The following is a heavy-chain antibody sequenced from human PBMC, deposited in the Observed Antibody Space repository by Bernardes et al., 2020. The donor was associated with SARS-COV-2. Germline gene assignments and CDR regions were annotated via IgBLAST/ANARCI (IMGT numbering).Heavy chain of an antibody. CDR1: GFTFSSSA. CDR3: AKGRGGMDV. CDR2: ISGSGGST. J-gene: IGHJ6*02. V-gene: IGHV3-23*01. Sequence: SLFLSCAASGFTFSSSAMSWVRQAPGQGLEWVSAISGSGGSTYYADSVKGRFTISRDNSKNTLYLQMNSLRAEDTAVYYCAKGRGGMDVWGQGTTVTVSS.